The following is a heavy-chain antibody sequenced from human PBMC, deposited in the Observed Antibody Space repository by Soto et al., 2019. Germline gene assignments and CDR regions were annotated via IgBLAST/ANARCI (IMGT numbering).Heavy chain of an antibody. Sequence: GASVKVSCKASGYTFTSYYMHWVRQAPGQGLEWMGIINPSGGSTSYAQKFQGRVTMTRDTSTSTVYMELSSLRSEDTAVYYCARGIMITFGGVIGPSDYWGQGTLVTVSS. D-gene: IGHD3-16*02. CDR2: INPSGGST. J-gene: IGHJ4*02. V-gene: IGHV1-46*01. CDR1: GYTFTSYY. CDR3: ARGIMITFGGVIGPSDY.